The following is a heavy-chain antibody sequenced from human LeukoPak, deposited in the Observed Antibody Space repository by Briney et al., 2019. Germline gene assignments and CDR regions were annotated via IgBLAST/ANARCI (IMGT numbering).Heavy chain of an antibody. V-gene: IGHV4-59*08. J-gene: IGHJ4*02. Sequence: TTSETLSLTCSISGGSISNKYWSWIRQPPGKGLEWIGYIYYTGSTSYNPSLKSRVTISLDKSKNQFSLKLTSVTAADTAVYYCAKLGQVAGLDYWGQGTLVTVSS. CDR2: IYYTGST. CDR1: GGSISNKY. CDR3: AKLGQVAGLDY. D-gene: IGHD6-19*01.